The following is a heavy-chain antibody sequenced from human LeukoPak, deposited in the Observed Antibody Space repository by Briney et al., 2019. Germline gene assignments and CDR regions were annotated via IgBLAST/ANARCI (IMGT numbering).Heavy chain of an antibody. V-gene: IGHV4-59*08. CDR3: AGIAARFAFDI. CDR1: GGSISSYY. CDR2: IYYSGST. Sequence: SETLSLTCTVSGGSISSYYWSWIRQPPGKGLEWIGYIYYSGSTNYNPSLKSRVTISVDTSKNQFSLKLSSVTAADTAVYYCAGIAARFAFDIWGQGTMVTVSP. D-gene: IGHD6-6*01. J-gene: IGHJ3*02.